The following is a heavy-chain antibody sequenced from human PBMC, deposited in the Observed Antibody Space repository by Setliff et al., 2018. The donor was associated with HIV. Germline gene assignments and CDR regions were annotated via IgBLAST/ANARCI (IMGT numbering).Heavy chain of an antibody. D-gene: IGHD3-22*01. J-gene: IGHJ4*02. Sequence: SETLSLTCTVSGASISGSYWIWIRQPPGKGLEWIGYMSLARDTKYNPSLNSRVTTSIDTSKNQFSLELRSVTAADTAVYYCARHYDSSGYGDYFDDWGRGILVTVSS. CDR2: MSLARDT. CDR1: GASISGSY. V-gene: IGHV4-59*08. CDR3: ARHYDSSGYGDYFDD.